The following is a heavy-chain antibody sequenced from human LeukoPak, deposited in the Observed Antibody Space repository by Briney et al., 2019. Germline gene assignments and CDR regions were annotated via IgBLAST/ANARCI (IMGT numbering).Heavy chain of an antibody. CDR1: GYTFTSYG. D-gene: IGHD3-10*01. CDR2: ISTHYGNT. J-gene: IGHJ4*02. CDR3: ARVYSTNYYGSGDRPFLFDY. Sequence: ASVKVSCKASGYTFTSYGFSWVRQAPGQGLEWMGWISTHYGNTNYAQKLQDRVTMTTDTSTSTAYMELTSLRSDDTAVYYCARVYSTNYYGSGDRPFLFDYWGQGTVVTVSS. V-gene: IGHV1-18*01.